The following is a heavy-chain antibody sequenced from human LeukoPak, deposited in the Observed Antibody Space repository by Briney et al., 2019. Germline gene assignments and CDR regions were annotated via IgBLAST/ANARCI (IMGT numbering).Heavy chain of an antibody. V-gene: IGHV4-38-2*01. Sequence: PSETLSLTCAVSGYSISSGYYWGWIRQPPGKGLEWIGSIYHRGSTYYNPSLKSRVTISVDTSKNQFSLKLSSVTAADTAVYYCARQRGILTGPRGAFDIWGQGTMVTVSS. CDR2: IYHRGST. D-gene: IGHD3-9*01. J-gene: IGHJ3*02. CDR1: GYSISSGYY. CDR3: ARQRGILTGPRGAFDI.